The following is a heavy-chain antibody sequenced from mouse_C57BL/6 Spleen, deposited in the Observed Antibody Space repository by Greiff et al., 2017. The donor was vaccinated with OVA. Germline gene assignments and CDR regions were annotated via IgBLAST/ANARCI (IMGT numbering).Heavy chain of an antibody. D-gene: IGHD1-1*01. CDR3: ARGGYYGSSDWYLDV. Sequence: VQLQQSGAELVRPGTSVKMSCKASGYTFTNYWIGWAKQRPGHGLEWIGDIYPGGGYTNYNEKFKGKATLTADKSSSTAYMQFSSLTSEDSAIYYCARGGYYGSSDWYLDVWGTGTTVTVSS. CDR1: GYTFTNYW. V-gene: IGHV1-63*01. CDR2: IYPGGGYT. J-gene: IGHJ1*03.